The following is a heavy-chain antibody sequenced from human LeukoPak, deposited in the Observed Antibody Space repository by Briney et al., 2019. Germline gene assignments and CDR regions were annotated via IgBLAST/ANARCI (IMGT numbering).Heavy chain of an antibody. V-gene: IGHV3-30-3*01. CDR1: GFTFSSYA. D-gene: IGHD3-16*01. CDR3: ARGWASSRRKAFDI. CDR2: ISYDGSNK. Sequence: GGSLRLSYAASGFTFSSYAMHWVRQAPGKGLEWVALISYDGSNKYYADSVKGRFTISRDNAKNSLYLQMNSLRVEDTAVYYCARGWASSRRKAFDIWGQGTIVTVSS. J-gene: IGHJ3*02.